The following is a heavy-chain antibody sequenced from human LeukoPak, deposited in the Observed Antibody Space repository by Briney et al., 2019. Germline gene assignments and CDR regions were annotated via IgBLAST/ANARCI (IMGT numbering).Heavy chain of an antibody. D-gene: IGHD3-3*01. Sequence: GASVKVSCKASGYTFTSYGISWVRRARGQGLEGRGWISAEKANTNYAQKTKGRVTMTTDTCTSTAYMELRSLRSDDTAVYYCARGSAVDYDFWSGYWGGDFDYWGQGTLVTVSS. V-gene: IGHV1-18*01. J-gene: IGHJ4*02. CDR3: ARGSAVDYDFWSGYWGGDFDY. CDR1: GYTFTSYG. CDR2: ISAEKANT.